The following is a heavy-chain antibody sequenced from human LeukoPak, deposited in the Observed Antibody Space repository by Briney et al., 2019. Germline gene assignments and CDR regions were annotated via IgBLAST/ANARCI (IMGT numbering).Heavy chain of an antibody. CDR2: ISSSSSYI. CDR1: GFTFSSYA. V-gene: IGHV3-21*01. CDR3: ARDGSYSSSWYFDY. D-gene: IGHD6-13*01. Sequence: GGSLRLSCAASGFTFSSYAMSWVRQAPGKGLEWVSSISSSSSYIYYADSVKGRFTISRDNAKNSLYLQMNSLRAEDTAVYYCARDGSYSSSWYFDYWGQGTLVTVSS. J-gene: IGHJ4*02.